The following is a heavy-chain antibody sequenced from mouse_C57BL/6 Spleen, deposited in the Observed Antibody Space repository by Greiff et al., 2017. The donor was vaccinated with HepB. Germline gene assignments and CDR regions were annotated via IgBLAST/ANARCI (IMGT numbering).Heavy chain of an antibody. Sequence: EAQRVESGPVLVKPGASVKMSCKASGYTFTDYYMNWVKQSHGKSLEWIGVINPYNGGTSYNQKFKGKATLTVDKSSSTAYMELNSLTSEDSAVYYGARSTVTTVVAHFDYWGQGTTLTVSS. J-gene: IGHJ2*01. CDR1: GYTFTDYY. CDR3: ARSTVTTVVAHFDY. V-gene: IGHV1-19*01. CDR2: INPYNGGT. D-gene: IGHD1-1*01.